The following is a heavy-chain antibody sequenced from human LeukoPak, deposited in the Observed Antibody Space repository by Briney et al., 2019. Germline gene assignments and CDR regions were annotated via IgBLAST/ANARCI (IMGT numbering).Heavy chain of an antibody. V-gene: IGHV4-59*08. J-gene: IGHJ4*02. CDR2: IYNSGST. CDR1: GGSISNYY. Sequence: PSETLSLTCTVSGGSISNYYWSRIRQPPGKGLEWIGYIYNSGSTNYNPSLKSRVTMSVDTSKNQFSLTLNSVTAADTAVYYCARRNPSSSSLDYWGQGTLVTVSS. D-gene: IGHD6-6*01. CDR3: ARRNPSSSSLDY.